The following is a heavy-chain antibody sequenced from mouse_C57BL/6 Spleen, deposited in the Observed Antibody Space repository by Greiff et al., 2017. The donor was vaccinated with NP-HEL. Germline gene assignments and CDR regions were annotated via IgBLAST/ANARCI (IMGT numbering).Heavy chain of an antibody. V-gene: IGHV1-15*01. D-gene: IGHD2-1*01. CDR3: TRCCDGNYGGFMDY. J-gene: IGHJ4*01. Sequence: QVQLQQSGAELVRPGASVTLSCKASGYTFTDYYMHWVKQTPVHGLEWIGAIDPETGGTAYNQKFKGKAILTADKSSSTAYMELRSLTSEDSAVYYCTRCCDGNYGGFMDYWGQGTSVTVSS. CDR1: GYTFTDYY. CDR2: IDPETGGT.